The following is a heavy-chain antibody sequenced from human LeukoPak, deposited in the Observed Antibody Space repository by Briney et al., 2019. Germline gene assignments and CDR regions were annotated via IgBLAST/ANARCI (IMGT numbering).Heavy chain of an antibody. V-gene: IGHV4-4*02. Sequence: NPSETLSLTCSVSIGSISNSKWWSWVRQSPVKGLEWIGEIYLYGTTNYNPSFTSRVTMSVDRSRNQFSLKLTSVTAADTAVYYCARQKWEQQGRDYYFNGLDVWGPGTTVIVSS. CDR1: IGSISNSKW. CDR2: IYLYGTT. D-gene: IGHD1/OR15-1a*01. CDR3: ARQKWEQQGRDYYFNGLDV. J-gene: IGHJ6*02.